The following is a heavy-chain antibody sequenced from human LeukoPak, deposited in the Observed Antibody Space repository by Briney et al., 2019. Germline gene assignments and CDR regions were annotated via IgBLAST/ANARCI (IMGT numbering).Heavy chain of an antibody. CDR1: GFTFSSYG. D-gene: IGHD6-6*01. V-gene: IGHV3-33*06. J-gene: IGHJ3*02. CDR2: IWYDGSNK. Sequence: GGSLRLSCAASGFTFSSYGMHWVRQAPGKGLEWVAVIWYDGSNKYYADSVKGRFTISRDNSKNTLYLQMNSLGAEDTAVYYCAKVRVKYSSYLDAFDIWGQGTMVTVSS. CDR3: AKVRVKYSSYLDAFDI.